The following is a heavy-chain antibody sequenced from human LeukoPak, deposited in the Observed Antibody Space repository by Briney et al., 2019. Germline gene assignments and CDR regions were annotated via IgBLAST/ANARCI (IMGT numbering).Heavy chain of an antibody. J-gene: IGHJ3*02. CDR2: IYYSGST. CDR1: GGSISSGGYY. D-gene: IGHD4-17*01. V-gene: IGHV4-31*03. Sequence: NPSETLSLTCTVSGGSISSGGYYWSWIRQHPGKGLEWIGYIYYSGSTYYNPSLKSRVTISVDTSKNQFSLKLSSVTAADTAVYYCARETTVVRDAFDIWGQGTMVTVSS. CDR3: ARETTVVRDAFDI.